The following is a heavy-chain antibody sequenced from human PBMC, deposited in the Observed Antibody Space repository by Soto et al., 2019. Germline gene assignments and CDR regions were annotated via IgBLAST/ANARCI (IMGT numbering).Heavy chain of an antibody. CDR1: GFTFSDFG. V-gene: IGHV3-48*02. Sequence: EVQLVESGGGLVQPGGSLRLSCAASGFTFSDFGMNWVRQTPGKGLEWVSYISPSSGIKHHAESVKGRFTISRDNAKHSLYLKMNSLRDEDTAVYYCVREERVVGLGVWGQGPTVTVSS. D-gene: IGHD3-22*01. CDR2: ISPSSGIK. CDR3: VREERVVGLGV. J-gene: IGHJ6*02.